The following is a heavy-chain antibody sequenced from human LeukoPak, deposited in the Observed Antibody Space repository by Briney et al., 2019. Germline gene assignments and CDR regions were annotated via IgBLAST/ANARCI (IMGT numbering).Heavy chain of an antibody. CDR2: IYYSGST. V-gene: IGHV4-59*01. J-gene: IGHJ3*02. Sequence: PSETLSLTCTVSGGSISSYYWSWIRQPPGKGLEWIGYIYYSGSTNYNPSLKSRVTISVDTSKNQFPLKLSSVTAADTAVYYCARNFPRVDPNDAFDIWGQGTMVTVSS. CDR1: GGSISSYY. D-gene: IGHD3-3*01. CDR3: ARNFPRVDPNDAFDI.